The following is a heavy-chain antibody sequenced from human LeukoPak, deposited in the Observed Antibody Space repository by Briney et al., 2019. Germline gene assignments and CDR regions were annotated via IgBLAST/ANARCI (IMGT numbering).Heavy chain of an antibody. CDR1: GFTFSSYA. J-gene: IGHJ4*02. D-gene: IGHD3-16*02. CDR3: AKPGFSDYVWGSYRLYYFDY. CDR2: ISSSGGST. Sequence: GGSLRLSCAASGFTFSSYAMSWVRQAPGKGLEWVSAISSSGGSTYYADSVKSRFTISRDNSKNTLYLQMNSLRAEDTAVYYCAKPGFSDYVWGSYRLYYFDYWGQGTLVTVSS. V-gene: IGHV3-23*01.